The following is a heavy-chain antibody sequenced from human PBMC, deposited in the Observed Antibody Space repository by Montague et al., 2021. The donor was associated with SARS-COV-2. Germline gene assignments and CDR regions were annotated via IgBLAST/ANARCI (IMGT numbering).Heavy chain of an antibody. D-gene: IGHD3-16*02. V-gene: IGHV2-5*02. CDR1: GFSLNTNGMG. CDR2: IYWDDDK. J-gene: IGHJ4*02. CDR3: ARYTSRMYGSFDY. Sequence: VKPTQTLTLTCTVSGFSLNTNGMGVGWIRQPPGGAPAWLALIYWDDDKRYSPSLKTRLTITKDTSRNQVVLTMTNVDPGDTGTYFCARYTSRMYGSFDYWGQGALVSVSS.